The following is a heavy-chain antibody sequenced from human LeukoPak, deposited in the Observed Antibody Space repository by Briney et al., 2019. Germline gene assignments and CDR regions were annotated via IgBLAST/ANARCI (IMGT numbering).Heavy chain of an antibody. CDR3: ARVGKGDYGGNGYYYYGMDV. V-gene: IGHV3-11*01. J-gene: IGHJ6*02. CDR2: ISSSGSTI. D-gene: IGHD4-23*01. CDR1: GFTFSSYA. Sequence: GGSLRLSCAASGFTFSSYAMSWIRQAPGKGLEWVSYISSSGSTIYYADSVKGRFTISRDNAKNSLYLQMNSLRAEDTAVYYCARVGKGDYGGNGYYYYGMDVWGQGTTVTVSS.